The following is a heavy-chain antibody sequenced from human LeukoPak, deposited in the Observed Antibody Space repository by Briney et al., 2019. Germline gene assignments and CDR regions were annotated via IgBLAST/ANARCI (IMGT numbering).Heavy chain of an antibody. CDR2: FDPEDGET. CDR3: ATSSYSSGWYDGVWFDY. Sequence: GASVKVSCKVSGYTLTELSMHWVRQAPGKGLEWMGGFDPEDGETIYAQKFQGRVTMTEDTSTDTAYMELSSLRSEDTAVYYCATSSYSSGWYDGVWFDYWGQGTLVTVSS. D-gene: IGHD6-19*01. J-gene: IGHJ4*02. CDR1: GYTLTELS. V-gene: IGHV1-24*01.